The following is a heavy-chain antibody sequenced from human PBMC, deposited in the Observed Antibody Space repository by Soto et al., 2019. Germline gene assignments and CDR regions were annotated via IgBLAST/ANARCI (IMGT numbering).Heavy chain of an antibody. CDR3: ARDQDDFWSGYYNYYYYGMDV. V-gene: IGHV3-33*01. Sequence: PGGSLRLSCAASGFTFSSYGTHWVRQAPGKGLEWVAVIWYDGSNKYYADSVKGRFTISRDNSKNTLYLQMNSLRAEDTAVYYCARDQDDFWSGYYNYYYYGMDVWGQGTTVTVSS. D-gene: IGHD3-3*01. CDR2: IWYDGSNK. CDR1: GFTFSSYG. J-gene: IGHJ6*02.